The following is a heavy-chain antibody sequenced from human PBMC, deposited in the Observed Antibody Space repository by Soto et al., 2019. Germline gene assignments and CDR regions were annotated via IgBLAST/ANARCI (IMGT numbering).Heavy chain of an antibody. V-gene: IGHV4-59*01. D-gene: IGHD1-1*01. CDR1: GGSISSYY. CDR2: IYYSGST. Sequence: SETLSLTCTVSGGSISSYYWSWIRQPPGKGLEWIGYIYYSGSTNYNPSLKSRVTISVDTSKNQFSLKLSSVTAEDTALYFCARGTQGYYGLDVWGQGTTVTVSS. CDR3: ARGTQGYYGLDV. J-gene: IGHJ6*02.